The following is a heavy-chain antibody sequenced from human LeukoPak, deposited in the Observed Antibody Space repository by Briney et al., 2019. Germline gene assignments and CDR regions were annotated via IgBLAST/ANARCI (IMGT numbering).Heavy chain of an antibody. D-gene: IGHD5-12*01. CDR3: AGLGGYDASIDY. J-gene: IGHJ4*02. CDR1: GGSISSYY. V-gene: IGHV4-59*05. CDR2: IYYSGST. Sequence: SETLSLTCTVSGGSISSYYWSWIRQPAGKGLEWIGSIYYSGSTYYNPSLKSRVTISVDTSKNQFSLKLSSVTAADTAVYYCAGLGGYDASIDYWGQGTLVTVSS.